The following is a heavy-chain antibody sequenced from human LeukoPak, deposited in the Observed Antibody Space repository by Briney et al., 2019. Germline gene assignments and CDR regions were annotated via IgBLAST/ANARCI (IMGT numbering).Heavy chain of an antibody. CDR1: GGSFSGYY. CDR2: INHSGST. CDR3: ARLARRYSGSVTFDY. V-gene: IGHV4-34*01. D-gene: IGHD1-26*01. J-gene: IGHJ4*02. Sequence: PSETLSLTCAVYGGSFSGYYWSWIRQPPGKGLEWIGEINHSGSTYYNPSLKSRVTISVDTSKNQFSLKLTSVTAADTAVYYCARLARRYSGSVTFDYWGQGTLVTASS.